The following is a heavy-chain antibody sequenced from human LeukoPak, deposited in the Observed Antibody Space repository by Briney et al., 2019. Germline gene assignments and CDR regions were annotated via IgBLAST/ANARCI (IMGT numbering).Heavy chain of an antibody. J-gene: IGHJ3*02. CDR1: GGSFSGYY. V-gene: IGHV4-34*01. CDR2: INHSGST. CDR3: ARDFAFDI. Sequence: PSGTLSLTCAVYGGSFSGYYWSWIRQPPGKGLEWIGEINHSGSTNYNPSLKSRVTISVDTSKNQFSLKLSSVTAADTAVYYCARDFAFDIWGQGTRVSLSS.